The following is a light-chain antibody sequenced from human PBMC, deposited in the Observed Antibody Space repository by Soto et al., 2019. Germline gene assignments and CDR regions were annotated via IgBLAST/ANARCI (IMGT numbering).Light chain of an antibody. J-gene: IGLJ2*01. CDR3: SSYTSSSTLVV. CDR1: SSDVGGYNY. CDR2: DVN. Sequence: QPVLTQPASVSGSPGQSITISCTGTSSDVGGYNYDSWYQQHPGKAPKLIIYDVNNRPSGVSNRFSGSKSGNTASLTISGLQAEDEADYCCSSYTSSSTLVVFGGRTKVTVL. V-gene: IGLV2-14*03.